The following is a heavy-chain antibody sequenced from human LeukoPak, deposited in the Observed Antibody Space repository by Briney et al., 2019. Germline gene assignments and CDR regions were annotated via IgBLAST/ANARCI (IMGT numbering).Heavy chain of an antibody. V-gene: IGHV4-59*08. CDR2: IYYSGST. D-gene: IGHD5/OR15-5a*01. Sequence: SETLSLTCTVSGGSISSYYWSWIRRPPGKGLEWIGYIYYSGSTNYNPSLKSRVTISVDTSKNQFSLKLSSVTAADTAVYYCARLPRSTDAFDIWGQGTMVTVSS. CDR3: ARLPRSTDAFDI. CDR1: GGSISSYY. J-gene: IGHJ3*02.